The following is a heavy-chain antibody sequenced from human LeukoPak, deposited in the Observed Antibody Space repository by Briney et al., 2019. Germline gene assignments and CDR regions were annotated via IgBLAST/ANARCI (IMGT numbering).Heavy chain of an antibody. V-gene: IGHV4-39*01. CDR2: IYYSGST. Sequence: SETLSLTCTVSGGSISSSGYDWGWIRQPPGKGLEWIASIYYSGSTYYNPSLKSRVTISVDTSKNQLPLKLSSLTAADTAVYYCARHEYSGSYYGLSSFDPWGQGTLFTVSS. CDR3: ARHEYSGSYYGLSSFDP. CDR1: GGSISSSGYD. J-gene: IGHJ5*02. D-gene: IGHD1-26*01.